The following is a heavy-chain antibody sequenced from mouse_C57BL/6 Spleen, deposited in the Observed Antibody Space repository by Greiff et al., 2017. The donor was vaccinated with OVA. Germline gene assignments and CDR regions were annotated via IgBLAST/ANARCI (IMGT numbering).Heavy chain of an antibody. CDR3: ARSYYSNYGGVGY. Sequence: EVHLVESGPGLVKPSQSLSLTCSVTGYSITSGYYWNWIRQFPGNKLEWMGYISYDGSNNYNPSLKNRISITRDTSKNQFFLKLNSVTTEDTATYYCARSYYSNYGGVGYWGQGTSVTVSS. D-gene: IGHD2-5*01. V-gene: IGHV3-6*01. CDR2: ISYDGSN. J-gene: IGHJ4*01. CDR1: GYSITSGYY.